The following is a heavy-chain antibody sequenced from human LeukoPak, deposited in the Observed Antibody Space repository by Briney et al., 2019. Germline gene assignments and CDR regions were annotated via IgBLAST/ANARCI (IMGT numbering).Heavy chain of an antibody. V-gene: IGHV1-18*01. CDR1: GYTFTSYG. Sequence: ASVKVSCKASGYTFTSYGISWVRQAPGQGLEWMGWISAYNGNTNYAQKLQGRVTMTTDTSTGTAYMELRSLRSDDTAVYHCARNQLLSGSFQHWGQGTLVTASS. D-gene: IGHD2-2*01. J-gene: IGHJ1*01. CDR3: ARNQLLSGSFQH. CDR2: ISAYNGNT.